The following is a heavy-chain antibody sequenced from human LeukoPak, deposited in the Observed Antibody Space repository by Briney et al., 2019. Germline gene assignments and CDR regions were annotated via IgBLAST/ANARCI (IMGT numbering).Heavy chain of an antibody. D-gene: IGHD3-3*01. V-gene: IGHV1-8*01. CDR3: ARGRYLEPFEW. CDR1: GYTFSTYD. Sequence: ASVKVSCKASGYTFSTYDIHWVRQATGQGLEWMGWMNPNSGNTGYAQKFLDRVTMTMNTSISTAYMELNSLRSEDTAVYYCARGRYLEPFEWWGQGALVTVSS. CDR2: MNPNSGNT. J-gene: IGHJ4*02.